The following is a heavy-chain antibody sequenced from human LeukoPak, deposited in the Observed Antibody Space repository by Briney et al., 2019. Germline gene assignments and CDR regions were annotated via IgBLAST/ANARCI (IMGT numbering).Heavy chain of an antibody. CDR2: ISSSSTYI. Sequence: GGSLRLSCAASGFIFSSYTMSWVRRAPGTGLEWVSSISSSSTYIYYADSLKGRFTISRDNAKNSLNLQMNSLRAEDTAVYYCARDAYCSSTSCYNYFDYWGQGTLVTVSS. J-gene: IGHJ4*02. CDR1: GFIFSSYT. V-gene: IGHV3-21*01. CDR3: ARDAYCSSTSCYNYFDY. D-gene: IGHD2-2*02.